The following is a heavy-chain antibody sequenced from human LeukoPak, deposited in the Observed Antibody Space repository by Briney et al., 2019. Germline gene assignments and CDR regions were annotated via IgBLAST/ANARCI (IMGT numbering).Heavy chain of an antibody. CDR3: ARDNYVVVTAIRGWYFDL. J-gene: IGHJ2*01. V-gene: IGHV4-34*01. D-gene: IGHD2-21*02. CDR1: GGSFSGYY. CDR2: INHSGST. Sequence: SETLSLTCAVYGGSFSGYYWSWIRQPPGKGLEWIGEINHSGSTNYNPSLKSRVTISVDTSKNQFSLKLSSVTAADTAVYYCARDNYVVVTAIRGWYFDLWGRGTLVTVSS.